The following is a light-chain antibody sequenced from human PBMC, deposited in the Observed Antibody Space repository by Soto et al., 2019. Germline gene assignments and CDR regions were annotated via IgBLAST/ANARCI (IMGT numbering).Light chain of an antibody. CDR1: QDITND. CDR2: EAS. CDR3: QQYVNVPIT. V-gene: IGKV1-33*01. J-gene: IGKJ4*01. Sequence: DIQMTQSPSSLSASVGDRVTITCQASQDITNDLNWYQQKPGKSPKVLIYEASNLKTGVPSRFSGSGSGTDFTFTISRLQPEDIATYFCQQYVNVPITFGTGPQVEIK.